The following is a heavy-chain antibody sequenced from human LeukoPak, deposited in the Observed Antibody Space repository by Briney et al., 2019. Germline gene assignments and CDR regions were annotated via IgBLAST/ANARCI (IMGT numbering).Heavy chain of an antibody. D-gene: IGHD3-16*01. J-gene: IGHJ4*02. CDR1: GFTFSAYW. V-gene: IGHV3-7*01. CDR3: AREGYYGWNKEY. Sequence: GGSLRLSCAASGFTFSAYWMTWVRQAPGKGLEWVANIQENGNAKYYVDSVKGRFTISRDNAKNSLYLQMNSLRAEDTAVYYCAREGYYGWNKEYWGQGTLVTVSS. CDR2: IQENGNAK.